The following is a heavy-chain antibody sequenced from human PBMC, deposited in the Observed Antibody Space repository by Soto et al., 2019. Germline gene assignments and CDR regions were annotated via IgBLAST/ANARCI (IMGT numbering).Heavy chain of an antibody. D-gene: IGHD3-10*01. Sequence: GTSVKVCCEASGYTFTIYGISWARQAPGQGLEWMGWISAYNGNTNYAQKLQGRVTMTTDTSTSTAYMELRSLRSDDTAVYYCARDGSGWEWFDPWGQGTLVTVSS. CDR2: ISAYNGNT. J-gene: IGHJ5*02. V-gene: IGHV1-18*01. CDR1: GYTFTIYG. CDR3: ARDGSGWEWFDP.